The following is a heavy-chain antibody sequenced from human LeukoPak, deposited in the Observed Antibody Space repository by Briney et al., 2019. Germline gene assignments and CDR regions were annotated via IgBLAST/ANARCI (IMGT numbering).Heavy chain of an antibody. CDR1: GFTFSSYS. Sequence: GGSLRLPCAASGFTFSSYSMNWVRQAPGKGLEWVSSISSSSSYIYYADSVKGRFTISRDNAKNSLYLQMNSLRAEDTAVYYCARSSWLRYYFDYWGQGTLVTVSS. CDR2: ISSSSSYI. D-gene: IGHD6-19*01. J-gene: IGHJ4*02. CDR3: ARSSWLRYYFDY. V-gene: IGHV3-21*01.